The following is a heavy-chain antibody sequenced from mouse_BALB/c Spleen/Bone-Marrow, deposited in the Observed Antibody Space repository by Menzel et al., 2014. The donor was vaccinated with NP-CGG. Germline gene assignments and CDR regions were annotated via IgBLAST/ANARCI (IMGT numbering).Heavy chain of an antibody. Sequence: QVQLKDSGAELVRPGASVKVSCKASGYSFTSYWMNWVKQNPGQGLEWIGMIHPSDSEIRLNQKFKDKATLTVDKSSSTAYMQVSSPTSEDSAVYHCARGGYDGWYFDVWGAGTTVTVSS. V-gene: IGHV1-74*01. CDR1: GYSFTSYW. CDR2: IHPSDSEI. CDR3: ARGGYDGWYFDV. D-gene: IGHD2-2*01. J-gene: IGHJ1*01.